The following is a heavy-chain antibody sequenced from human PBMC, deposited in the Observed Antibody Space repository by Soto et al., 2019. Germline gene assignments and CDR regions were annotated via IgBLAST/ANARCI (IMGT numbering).Heavy chain of an antibody. D-gene: IGHD3-22*01. J-gene: IGHJ6*02. CDR3: ARRAWDSYYAIDV. Sequence: VQLVESGGGEVQPGRSLRLSCAASGFKYTDFALHWVRQAPGKGLEWVAIISYAVFGMKKADSVKGRFVISRDNPKNMLDLEMNSLRPEDTAVYFCARRAWDSYYAIDVWGQGTTVTVFS. CDR1: GFKYTDFA. CDR2: ISYAVFGM. V-gene: IGHV3-30*09.